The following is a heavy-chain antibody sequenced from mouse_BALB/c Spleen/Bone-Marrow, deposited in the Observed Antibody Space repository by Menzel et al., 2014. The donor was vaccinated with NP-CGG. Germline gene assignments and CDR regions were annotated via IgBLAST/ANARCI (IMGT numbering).Heavy chain of an antibody. CDR1: GFTFSSYG. J-gene: IGHJ4*01. V-gene: IGHV5-6*02. D-gene: IGHD2-1*01. CDR3: ARHRHGNAVSYCAMDY. CDR2: ISTGAGYI. Sequence: EVKLVESGGDLVRPGGSLKLSCAASGFTFSSYGMSWVRQTPDKRLEWVATISTGAGYIYYPDSVKGRSTISRDNAKNTLYLQMSSLKSEDTAMYYCARHRHGNAVSYCAMDYWGQGTSVTGSS.